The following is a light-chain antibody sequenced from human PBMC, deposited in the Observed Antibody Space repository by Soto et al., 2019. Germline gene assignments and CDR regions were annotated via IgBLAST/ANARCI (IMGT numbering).Light chain of an antibody. V-gene: IGKV3-15*01. CDR2: RAS. Sequence: EIVMTQSPATLSVSPGERATLSCRASQSVSSKLAWYQQKPGQAPRLLIYRASTRATDIPARFSGSGSGTEFTLTISSLQSEDFAVYYCQQYNNWPPYTFSQGTKVDIK. J-gene: IGKJ2*01. CDR3: QQYNNWPPYT. CDR1: QSVSSK.